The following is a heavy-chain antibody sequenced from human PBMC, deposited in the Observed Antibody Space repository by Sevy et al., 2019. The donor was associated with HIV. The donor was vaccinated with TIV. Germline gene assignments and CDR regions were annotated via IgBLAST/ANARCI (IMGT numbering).Heavy chain of an antibody. CDR1: GGPISSSY. V-gene: IGHV4-4*07. CDR2: IYTSGST. J-gene: IGHJ4*02. CDR3: ARDLDGYNAAPSYFDY. D-gene: IGHD5-12*01. Sequence: SETLSLTCTVSGGPISSSYWSWIRQPAGKGLEWIGRIYTSGSTNYNPSLKSRVTMSVDTSKNQFSLKLSSVTAADTAVYYCARDLDGYNAAPSYFDYWGQGTLVTVSS.